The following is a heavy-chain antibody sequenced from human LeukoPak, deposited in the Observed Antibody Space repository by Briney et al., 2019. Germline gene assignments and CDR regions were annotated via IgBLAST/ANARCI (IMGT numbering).Heavy chain of an antibody. V-gene: IGHV5-51*01. D-gene: IGHD2-21*02. Sequence: GESLKISCKGSGYSFTSYWIGWVRQMPGKGLEWMGIIYLGDSDTRYSPSFQGQVTISADKSINTVYLQWSSPKASDTAMYYCARHSRGAGDGFDYWGQGTLVTVSS. CDR2: IYLGDSDT. CDR3: ARHSRGAGDGFDY. J-gene: IGHJ4*02. CDR1: GYSFTSYW.